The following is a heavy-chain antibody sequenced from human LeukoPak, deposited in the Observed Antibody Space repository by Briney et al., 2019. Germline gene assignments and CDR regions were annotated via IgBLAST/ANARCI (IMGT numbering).Heavy chain of an antibody. J-gene: IGHJ4*02. D-gene: IGHD6-19*01. V-gene: IGHV3-66*01. Sequence: GGSLRLSCAASGFTVSSNYMTWVRQAPGKGLEWVSVIYSGGSTYYADSVKGRFTISRDNSKNTLFLQMNSLRAEDTAVYYCASSSGWYNSFDYWGLGTLVTVSS. CDR3: ASSSGWYNSFDY. CDR2: IYSGGST. CDR1: GFTVSSNY.